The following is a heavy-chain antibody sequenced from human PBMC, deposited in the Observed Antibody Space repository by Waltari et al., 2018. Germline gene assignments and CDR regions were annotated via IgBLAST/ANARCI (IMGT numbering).Heavy chain of an antibody. CDR3: ARVGTAAAPFQH. CDR1: GCSISSSSYY. J-gene: IGHJ1*01. CDR2: IYYSGST. V-gene: IGHV4-39*01. D-gene: IGHD1-1*01. Sequence: QLQLQESGPGLVKPSETLYLTCTVSGCSISSSSYYWGWIRQPPGKGLEWIGSIYYSGSTYYNPSLKSRVTISVDTSKNQFSLKLSSVTAADTAVYYCARVGTAAAPFQHWGQGTLVTVSS.